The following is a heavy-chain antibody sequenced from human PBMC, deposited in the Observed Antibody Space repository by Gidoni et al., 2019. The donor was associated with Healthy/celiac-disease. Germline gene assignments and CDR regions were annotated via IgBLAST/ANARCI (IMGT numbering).Heavy chain of an antibody. Sequence: QVQLVQSGAEVKKPGSSVKVSCKASGGTFSSYAISWVRQAPGQGLEWMGRISPILGIANYAQKFQGRVTITADKSTSTAYMELSSLRSEDTAVYYCARDRKYGSGSPYDYWGQGTLVTVSS. CDR2: ISPILGIA. CDR3: ARDRKYGSGSPYDY. J-gene: IGHJ4*02. D-gene: IGHD3-10*01. V-gene: IGHV1-69*04. CDR1: GGTFSSYA.